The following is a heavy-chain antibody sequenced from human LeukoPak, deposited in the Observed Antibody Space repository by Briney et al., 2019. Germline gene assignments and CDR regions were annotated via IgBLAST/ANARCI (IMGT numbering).Heavy chain of an antibody. J-gene: IGHJ4*02. V-gene: IGHV4-39*07. CDR2: IYYSGST. D-gene: IGHD3-10*02. CDR1: GGSISSSSYY. Sequence: PSETLSLTCTVSGGSISSSSYYWGWIRQPPGKGLEWIGSIYYSGSTYYNPSLKSRVTISVDTSKNQFSLKLSSVTAADTAVYYCASILSAGSYFVDYWGQGTLVTVSS. CDR3: ASILSAGSYFVDY.